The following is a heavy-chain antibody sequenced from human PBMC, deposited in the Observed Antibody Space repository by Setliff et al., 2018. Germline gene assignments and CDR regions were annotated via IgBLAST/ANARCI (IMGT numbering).Heavy chain of an antibody. CDR1: GITFSDAW. Sequence: GGSLRLSCVASGITFSDAWMTWVRQAPGKGLEWVGRIKKKTDGATIDYAAPVKGRFSIPRDDSKNTLYLQMNSLKTEDTAVYYCTTDLIVVVPAAMPVGYWGQGTLVTVSS. J-gene: IGHJ4*02. D-gene: IGHD2-2*01. CDR3: TTDLIVVVPAAMPVGY. CDR2: IKKKTDGATI. V-gene: IGHV3-15*01.